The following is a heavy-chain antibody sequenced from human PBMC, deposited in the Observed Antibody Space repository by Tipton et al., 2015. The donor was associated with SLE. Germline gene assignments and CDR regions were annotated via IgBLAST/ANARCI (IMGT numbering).Heavy chain of an antibody. D-gene: IGHD5-12*01. CDR1: GYTFTDYY. Sequence: QSGAEVKKPGASVRISCKTSGYTFTDYYIRWVRQAPGQGLEWMGCMNPNSGGTNSAQRFQGRVALTRDTSISTAYMELTSLTSDDTGVYYCARGHIVASYFDYWGQGALVTVSS. CDR2: MNPNSGGT. J-gene: IGHJ4*02. V-gene: IGHV1-2*02. CDR3: ARGHIVASYFDY.